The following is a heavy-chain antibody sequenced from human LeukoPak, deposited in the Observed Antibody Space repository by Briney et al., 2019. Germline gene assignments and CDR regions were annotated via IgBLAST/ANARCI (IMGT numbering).Heavy chain of an antibody. Sequence: PSETLSLTCTVSGGSISSSSYYWGWIRQPPGKGLAWIGSIYYSGSTYYNPSLKSRVTISVDTSKKQFSLKLSSVTAADTAVYYCARRSIDTYYYDSSGYAIPFFADYWGQGTLVTVSS. V-gene: IGHV4-39*01. J-gene: IGHJ4*02. CDR2: IYYSGST. CDR3: ARRSIDTYYYDSSGYAIPFFADY. CDR1: GGSISSSSYY. D-gene: IGHD3-22*01.